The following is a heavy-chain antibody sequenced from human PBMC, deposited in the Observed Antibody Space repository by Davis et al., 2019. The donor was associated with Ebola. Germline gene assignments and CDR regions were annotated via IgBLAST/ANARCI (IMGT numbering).Heavy chain of an antibody. D-gene: IGHD4-17*01. CDR3: ARATVTTGYFDY. CDR2: ISTYNGNT. J-gene: IGHJ4*02. CDR1: VCTFTSHA. Sequence: VPRLPSVCTFTSHATSRARQPPGQALEWMGWISTYNGNTNYAQKLQGRVTMTTDTSTSTAYMELRSLRSGDTAVYYCARATVTTGYFDYWGQGTLVSVSS. V-gene: IGHV1-18*04.